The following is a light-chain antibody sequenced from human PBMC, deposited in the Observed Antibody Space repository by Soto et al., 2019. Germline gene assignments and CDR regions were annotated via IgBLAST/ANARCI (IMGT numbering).Light chain of an antibody. CDR3: RSDTSSSTYV. Sequence: QSVLTQPPSVSGSPGQSVTISCTGTSSDVGSYNRVSWYQQPPGTAPKLLIYEVSNRPSGVPDRVSGSKSGNTASLTISGLQAEDEADYYCRSDTSSSTYVFGSATQLTVL. V-gene: IGLV2-18*02. CDR1: SSDVGSYNR. CDR2: EVS. J-gene: IGLJ1*01.